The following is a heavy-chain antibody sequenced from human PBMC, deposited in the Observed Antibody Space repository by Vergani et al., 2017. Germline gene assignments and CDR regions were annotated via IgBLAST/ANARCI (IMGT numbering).Heavy chain of an antibody. CDR1: GFTFSNYW. V-gene: IGHV3-7*01. CDR3: ARLGLTASRREAPVFDY. J-gene: IGHJ4*02. D-gene: IGHD6-13*01. Sequence: EFQLLESGGGLVQPGGSLRLSCAASGFTFSNYWMSWVRQAPGKGLEWVANIKEDGSETFYVDSVMGRFTISRDNAKNSLYLQMNSLRAEDTAVYFCARLGLTASRREAPVFDYWGQGTLVTVSS. CDR2: IKEDGSET.